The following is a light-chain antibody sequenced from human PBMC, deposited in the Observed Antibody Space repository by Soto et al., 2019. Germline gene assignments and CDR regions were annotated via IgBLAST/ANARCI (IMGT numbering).Light chain of an antibody. V-gene: IGKV3-15*01. Sequence: EIVMTQSPATLSVSPGERATLSCRASQSVRSNLAWYQQKPGQAPRLLIYGASTWATGIPARFSGSGSGTDFTLTISSPPSEDFAVYYCQQYQISPPDTFGQGTKVEIK. CDR2: GAS. CDR3: QQYQISPPDT. J-gene: IGKJ2*01. CDR1: QSVRSN.